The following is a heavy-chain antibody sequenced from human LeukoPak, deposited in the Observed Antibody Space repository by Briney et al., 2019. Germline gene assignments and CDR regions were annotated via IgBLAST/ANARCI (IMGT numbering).Heavy chain of an antibody. V-gene: IGHV3-23*01. D-gene: IGHD3-16*01. CDR3: AKRPVVGGYFDY. Sequence: GGTLRLSCAASGFTFSSYGMSWVRQAPGKGLEWVSAISGSGGSTYYADSVKGRFTISRDNSKNTLYLQMNSLRAEDTAVYYCAKRPVVGGYFDYWGQGTLVTVSS. CDR2: ISGSGGST. J-gene: IGHJ4*02. CDR1: GFTFSSYG.